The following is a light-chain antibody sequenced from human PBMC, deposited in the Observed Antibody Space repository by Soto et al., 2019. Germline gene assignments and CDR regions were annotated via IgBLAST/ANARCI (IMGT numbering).Light chain of an antibody. CDR1: QSIRNY. CDR2: TAS. V-gene: IGKV1-39*01. Sequence: IQMTMSSASVSASVGDRVTITCRASQSIRNYLNWYQQKPGKAPKVLIYTASSLQSGAPSRFSGSGSGTDFTLSIGRLQPEDFASHYCHQTSSSTPGAFGQGTKLDIK. J-gene: IGKJ1*01. CDR3: HQTSSSTPGA.